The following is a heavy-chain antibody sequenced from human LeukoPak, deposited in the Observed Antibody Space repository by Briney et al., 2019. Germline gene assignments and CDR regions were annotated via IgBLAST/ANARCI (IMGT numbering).Heavy chain of an antibody. D-gene: IGHD3-22*01. Sequence: GRSLRLSCAASGFTFSSYAMHWVRQAPGKGLEWVAVISYDGSNKYYADSVKGRFTISRDNSKNTLYLQINSLRAEDTAVYYCARSSGYYYTGFDYWGQGTLVTVSS. J-gene: IGHJ4*02. CDR2: ISYDGSNK. V-gene: IGHV3-30*04. CDR1: GFTFSSYA. CDR3: ARSSGYYYTGFDY.